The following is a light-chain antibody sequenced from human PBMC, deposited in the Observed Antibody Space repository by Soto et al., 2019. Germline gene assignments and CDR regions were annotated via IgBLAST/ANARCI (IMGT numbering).Light chain of an antibody. CDR1: QDISNS. CDR2: DAS. CDR3: QQYDNVPFT. Sequence: DIQMTQSPSSLSASVGDRVTITCQATQDISNSLNWDQQRLVKAPKLLICDASNLETGVPSRFSGSGAGTEFTLTISSLQPEDIGTYYCQQYDNVPFTFGHGTQVDI. V-gene: IGKV1-33*01. J-gene: IGKJ3*01.